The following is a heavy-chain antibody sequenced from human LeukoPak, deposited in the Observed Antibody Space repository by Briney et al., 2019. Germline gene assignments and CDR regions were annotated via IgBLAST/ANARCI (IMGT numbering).Heavy chain of an antibody. CDR2: ISGGGVST. CDR3: AKEPSPLKSHYYGMDV. J-gene: IGHJ6*02. Sequence: HTGGSLRLSCAASGFTFSSYAMTWVRRAPGKGLEWVSGISGGGVSTYYADSVKGRFTISRDNSKDTLYLQMNSLRAEDTAVYYCAKEPSPLKSHYYGMDVWGQGTTVTVSS. CDR1: GFTFSSYA. V-gene: IGHV3-23*01.